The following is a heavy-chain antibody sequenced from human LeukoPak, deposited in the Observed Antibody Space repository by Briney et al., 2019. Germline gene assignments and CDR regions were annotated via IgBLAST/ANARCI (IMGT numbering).Heavy chain of an antibody. D-gene: IGHD4-17*01. CDR1: GYTFTSYD. CDR2: MNPNSGNT. V-gene: IGHV1-8*01. J-gene: IGHJ3*02. CDR3: ASSDYGVYNAFDI. Sequence: GASVKVSCKASGYTFTSYDINCVRQATGQGLEWMGWMNPNSGNTGYAQKFQGRVTMTRNTSISTAYMELSSLRSEDTAVYYCASSDYGVYNAFDIWGQGTMVTVSS.